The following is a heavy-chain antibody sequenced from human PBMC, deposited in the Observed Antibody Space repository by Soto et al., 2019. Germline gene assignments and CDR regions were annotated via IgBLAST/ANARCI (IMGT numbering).Heavy chain of an antibody. D-gene: IGHD5-18*01. CDR2: INPTSGST. CDR1: GVSFTNYS. J-gene: IGHJ4*02. V-gene: IGHV1-46*01. Sequence: HVQLVQSEAEVKKPGASVQISCKASGVSFTNYSMHWVRQVPGQGPEWMGKINPTSGSTSYAQKFMDKVIMTRDMSTNTLYIQLSSLTSEDTAVYYCARDGIQLWPRYYFDFWGQGTLVIVSS. CDR3: ARDGIQLWPRYYFDF.